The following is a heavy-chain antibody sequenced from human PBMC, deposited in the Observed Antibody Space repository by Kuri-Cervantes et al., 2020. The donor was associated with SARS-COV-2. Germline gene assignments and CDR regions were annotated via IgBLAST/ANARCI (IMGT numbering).Heavy chain of an antibody. CDR3: ARDRSSNWFSTRVAFDI. CDR1: GFTFSSYS. Sequence: ETLSLTCAASGFTFSSYSINWVRQAPGKGLEWVSSISSSTSYIYYEDSVKGRFTISRDNAKNSLYLQMNSLRAEDTAIYYCARDRSSNWFSTRVAFDIWGQGTMVTVSS. D-gene: IGHD6-13*01. CDR2: ISSSTSYI. V-gene: IGHV3-21*01. J-gene: IGHJ3*02.